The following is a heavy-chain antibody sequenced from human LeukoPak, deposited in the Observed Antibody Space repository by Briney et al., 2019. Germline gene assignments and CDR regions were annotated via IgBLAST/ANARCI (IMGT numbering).Heavy chain of an antibody. V-gene: IGHV3-21*01. J-gene: IGHJ3*02. CDR1: GFTFSSYS. CDR2: ISSSSSYI. CDR3: ARRMGGELVAFDI. Sequence: PGGSLRLSCAASGFTFSSYSMNWVRQAPGKGLEWVSSISSSSSYIYYADSVKGRFTISRDNAKNSLYLQMNSLRAEDTAVYYCARRMGGELVAFDIWGQGTMVTVSS. D-gene: IGHD1-7*01.